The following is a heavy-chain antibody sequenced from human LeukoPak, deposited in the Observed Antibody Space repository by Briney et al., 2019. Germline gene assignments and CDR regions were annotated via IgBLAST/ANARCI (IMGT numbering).Heavy chain of an antibody. Sequence: GGSLRLSCAASGFTFSSYWMHWVRQAPGKGLVWVSRINSDGSSTSYADSVKGRFTISRDNAKNTLYLQMNSLRAEDTAVYYCARVLRGGTMIVFGIDAFDIWGQGTMVTVSS. J-gene: IGHJ3*02. CDR3: ARVLRGGTMIVFGIDAFDI. CDR2: INSDGSST. CDR1: GFTFSSYW. V-gene: IGHV3-74*01. D-gene: IGHD3-22*01.